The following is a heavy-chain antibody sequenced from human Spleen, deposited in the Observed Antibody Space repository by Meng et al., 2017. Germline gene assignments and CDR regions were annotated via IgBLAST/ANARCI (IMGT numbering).Heavy chain of an antibody. CDR2: INTNTGNP. J-gene: IGHJ4*02. CDR1: GYTFTSDA. Sequence: QVQLVQSGAEVKKPGASVRVSCKASGYTFTSDAMNWLRQAPGQGLEWMGWINTNTGNPTYVQGFTGRFVFSLDTSVSTAYLQINSLQADDTAVYYCARVAGSNVGEFEYWGQGTLVTVSS. CDR3: ARVAGSNVGEFEY. D-gene: IGHD3-10*01. V-gene: IGHV7-4-1*02.